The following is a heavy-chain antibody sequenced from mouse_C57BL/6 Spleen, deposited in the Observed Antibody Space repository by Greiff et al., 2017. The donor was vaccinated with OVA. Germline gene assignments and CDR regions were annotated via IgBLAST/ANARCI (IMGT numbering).Heavy chain of an antibody. Sequence: QVQLKESGAELVKPGASVKLSCKASGYTFTSYWMHWVKQRPGQGLEWIGMIHPNSGSTNYNEKFKSKATLTVDNSSSTAYMQLSSLTSEDSAVYYCARWAMDYWGQGTSVTVSS. V-gene: IGHV1-64*01. CDR3: ARWAMDY. CDR1: GYTFTSYW. J-gene: IGHJ4*01. CDR2: IHPNSGST.